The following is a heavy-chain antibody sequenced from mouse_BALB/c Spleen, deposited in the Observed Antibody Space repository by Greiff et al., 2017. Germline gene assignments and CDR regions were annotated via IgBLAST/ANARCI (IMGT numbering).Heavy chain of an antibody. CDR1: GFNIKDTY. CDR2: IDPANGNT. CDR3: AMNWDYFDY. D-gene: IGHD4-1*01. V-gene: IGHV14-3*02. J-gene: IGHJ2*01. Sequence: VHVKQSGAELVKPGASVKLSCTASGFNIKDTYMHWVKQRPEQGLEWIGRIDPANGNTKYDPKFQGKATITADTTSNTAYLQLSSLTSEDTAVYYCAMNWDYFDYWGQGTTLTVSS.